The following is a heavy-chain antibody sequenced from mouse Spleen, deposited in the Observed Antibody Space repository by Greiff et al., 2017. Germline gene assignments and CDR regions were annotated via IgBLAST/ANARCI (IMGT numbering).Heavy chain of an antibody. J-gene: IGHJ1*01. CDR2: IYPGDGDT. Sequence: QVQLQQSGPELVKPGASVKISCKASGYAFSSSWMNWVKQRPGKGLEWIGRIYPGDGDTNYNGKFKGKATLTADKSSSTAYMQLSSLTSEDSAVYFCAREGYDWYFDVWGAGTTVTVSS. CDR1: GYAFSSSW. D-gene: IGHD2-14*01. V-gene: IGHV1-82*01. CDR3: AREGYDWYFDV.